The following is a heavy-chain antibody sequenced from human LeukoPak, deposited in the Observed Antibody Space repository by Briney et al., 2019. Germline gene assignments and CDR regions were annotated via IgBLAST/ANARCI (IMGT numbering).Heavy chain of an antibody. V-gene: IGHV1-2*02. J-gene: IGHJ4*02. CDR2: INPNNGDT. CDR1: GYTFIGYF. CDR3: ARDLSSMRNVDY. Sequence: ASVKVSCKASGYTFIGYFMHWVRQAPGQGLEWMGWINPNNGDTNYAQKFQGRVPMTRDTSISTAYVELSRLRADHTAVYYCARDLSSMRNVDYWGQGALVTVSS.